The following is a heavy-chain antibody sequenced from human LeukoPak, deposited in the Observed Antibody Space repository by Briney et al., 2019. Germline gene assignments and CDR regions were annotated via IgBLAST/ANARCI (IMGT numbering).Heavy chain of an antibody. D-gene: IGHD4-4*01. CDR2: IYTDGTT. CDR1: GFSVSGNY. J-gene: IGHJ4*02. V-gene: IGHV3-66*01. Sequence: GGSLRLSCAASGFSVSGNYMSWVRQAPGKGLEWVSVIYTDGTTYYADSVKGRFTISRDSTKNTLYLKMNSLRAEDTAVYYCTRRMSNDYWGQGTLVTVSS. CDR3: TRRMSNDY.